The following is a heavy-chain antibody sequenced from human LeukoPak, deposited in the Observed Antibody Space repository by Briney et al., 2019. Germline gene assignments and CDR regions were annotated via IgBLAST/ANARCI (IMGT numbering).Heavy chain of an antibody. CDR3: ARYLMYYYDSSGPREDY. CDR2: VYFSGSTNYSPSLT. D-gene: IGHD3-22*01. V-gene: IGHV4-59*08. Sequence: PSETLSLTCTVSGGSISSYYWSWIRQPPGKGLEWIGFVYFSGSTNYSPSLTNYNPSLKSRATISGDTSKNQFSLKLSSVTAADTAVYYCARYLMYYYDSSGPREDYWGQGTLVTVSS. CDR1: GGSISSYY. J-gene: IGHJ4*02.